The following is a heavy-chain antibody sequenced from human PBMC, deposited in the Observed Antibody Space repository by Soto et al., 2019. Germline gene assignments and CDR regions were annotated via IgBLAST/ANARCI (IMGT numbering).Heavy chain of an antibody. D-gene: IGHD6-19*01. J-gene: IGHJ4*02. Sequence: QVQLVQSGAEVKKPGASVKVSCRASGYSFTSYDINWVRQATGQGLEWMGWMDPKTGNTDDGQKFQGRVTMTRNTSISTAYMELSSLTSEDTAVYYCARGRGWRDYCGQGTLVTVSS. CDR1: GYSFTSYD. CDR3: ARGRGWRDY. V-gene: IGHV1-8*01. CDR2: MDPKTGNT.